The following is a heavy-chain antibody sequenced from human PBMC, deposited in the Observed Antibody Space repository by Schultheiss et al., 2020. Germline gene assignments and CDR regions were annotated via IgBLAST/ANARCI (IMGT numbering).Heavy chain of an antibody. CDR1: GFTFSSYA. J-gene: IGHJ2*01. D-gene: IGHD4-17*01. CDR2: IGTAGDT. CDR3: ARQQTPVTAPPRWYFDL. V-gene: IGHV3-23*01. Sequence: GGSLRLSCAASGFTFSSYAMSWVRQAPGKGLEWVSAIGTAGDTYYPGSVKGRFTISRDNSKNTLYLQMNSLRAEDTAVYYCARQQTPVTAPPRWYFDLWGGGTLVTVSA.